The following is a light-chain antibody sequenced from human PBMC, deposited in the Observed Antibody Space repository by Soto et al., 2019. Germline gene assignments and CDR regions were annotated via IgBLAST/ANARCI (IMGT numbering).Light chain of an antibody. J-gene: IGLJ1*01. CDR1: TSNIGAPYD. Sequence: QSVLTQQPSVSGAPGQRVSISCTGSTSNIGAPYDVHWYQHLPGTAPKLLIYGDNNRPSGVPDRFSGSKSGTSASLAITRLQAEDEADYYCQSYDISLHNYVFGTGTKLTVL. CDR3: QSYDISLHNYV. V-gene: IGLV1-40*01. CDR2: GDN.